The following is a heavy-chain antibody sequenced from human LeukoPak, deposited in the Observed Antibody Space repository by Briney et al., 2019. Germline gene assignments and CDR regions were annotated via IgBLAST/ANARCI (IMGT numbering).Heavy chain of an antibody. CDR2: FDPEDGET. D-gene: IGHD3-9*01. V-gene: IGHV1-24*01. J-gene: IGHJ6*02. CDR1: GYTLTELS. Sequence: ASVKVSCKVSGYTLTELSMPWVRQAPGKGLEWMGGFDPEDGETIYAQKFQGRVTMTEDTSTDTAYMELSSLRSEDTAVYYCATAIVRKLRYFDWLPFKDYYYYGMDVWGQGSTVTVSS. CDR3: ATAIVRKLRYFDWLPFKDYYYYGMDV.